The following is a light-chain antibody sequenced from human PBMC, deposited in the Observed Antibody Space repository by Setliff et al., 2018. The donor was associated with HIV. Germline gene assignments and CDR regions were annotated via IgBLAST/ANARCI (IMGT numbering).Light chain of an antibody. CDR2: DVS. J-gene: IGLJ1*01. V-gene: IGLV2-23*02. Sequence: QSVLSQPASVSGSPGQSITISCTGTPSDVGGFTLVSWYQKYPDRVPKLIIYDVSERPSRVSDRFSGSKSANTASLTISGLQAEDEADYYCLSYTGSDTFVFESGTKVTVL. CDR1: PSDVGGFTL. CDR3: LSYTGSDTFV.